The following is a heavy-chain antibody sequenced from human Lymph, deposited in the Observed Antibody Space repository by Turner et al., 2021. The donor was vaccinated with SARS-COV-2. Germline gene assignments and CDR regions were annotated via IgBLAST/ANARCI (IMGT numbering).Heavy chain of an antibody. CDR2: ISYDGINK. CDR1: GFTFSTYA. Sequence: QVQLVEYGGGVVQLGGSLKLSCAASGFTFSTYAIHLVRQAEGKGLEWVAVISYDGINKYYEDSVKGRFTISRDNSKNTLYLQMNSLRAEDTAVYYCARYGSVGYFYYGLDVWGQGTTVTVSS. V-gene: IGHV3-30*04. CDR3: ARYGSVGYFYYGLDV. D-gene: IGHD3-10*01. J-gene: IGHJ6*02.